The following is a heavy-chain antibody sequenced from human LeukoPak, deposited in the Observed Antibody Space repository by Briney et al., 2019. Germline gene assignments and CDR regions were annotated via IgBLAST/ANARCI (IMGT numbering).Heavy chain of an antibody. CDR1: GGTFSSYA. Sequence: SVKVSCKASGGTFSSYAISWVRQAPGQGLEWMGGIIPIFGTANYAQKFQGRVTITADESTSTAYMELSSLRSEDTAVYYCARDIAARLYAFDIWGQGTMVTVSS. CDR3: ARDIAARLYAFDI. J-gene: IGHJ3*02. CDR2: IIPIFGTA. V-gene: IGHV1-69*01. D-gene: IGHD6-6*01.